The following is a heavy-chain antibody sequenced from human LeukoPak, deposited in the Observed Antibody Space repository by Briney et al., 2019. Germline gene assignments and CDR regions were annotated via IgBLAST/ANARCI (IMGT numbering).Heavy chain of an antibody. V-gene: IGHV3-30*18. J-gene: IGHJ4*02. Sequence: GKSLRLSCTASGFIFKDYGMHWVRQAPGKGLEWVAVIAYDGTRQFYADSVKGRFTISRDNSNNTMYLEMNNLRPEDTAVYYCAKREAVTVTAEWDYLDYWGQGTLVTVSS. CDR1: GFIFKDYG. D-gene: IGHD6-19*01. CDR2: IAYDGTRQ. CDR3: AKREAVTVTAEWDYLDY.